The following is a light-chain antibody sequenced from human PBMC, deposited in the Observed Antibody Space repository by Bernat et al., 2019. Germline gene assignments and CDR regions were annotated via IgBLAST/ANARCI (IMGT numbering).Light chain of an antibody. CDR1: SSDVGAYNY. CDR2: DVS. V-gene: IGLV2-14*03. J-gene: IGLJ1*01. Sequence: QSALTQPASVSGSPGQSITISCTGNSSDVGAYNYVSWYQQHPGKAPKVMIYDVSNRPSGVSNRFSGSKSGNTASLTISGLQAEDEADYYCSSYTSTTTPYVFGTGTKVTVL. CDR3: SSYTSTTTPYV.